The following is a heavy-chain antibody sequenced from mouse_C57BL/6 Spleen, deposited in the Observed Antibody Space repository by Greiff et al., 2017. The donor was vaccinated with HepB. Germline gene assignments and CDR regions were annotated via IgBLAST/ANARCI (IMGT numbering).Heavy chain of an antibody. D-gene: IGHD2-2*01. Sequence: EVKLQESGPELVKPGDSVKISCKASGYSFTGYFMNWVMQSHGKSLEWIGRINPYNGDTFYNQKFKGKATLTVDKSSSTAHMELRSLTSEDSAVYYCARSEGYEAFAYWGQGTLVTVSA. J-gene: IGHJ3*01. CDR2: INPYNGDT. V-gene: IGHV1-20*01. CDR1: GYSFTGYF. CDR3: ARSEGYEAFAY.